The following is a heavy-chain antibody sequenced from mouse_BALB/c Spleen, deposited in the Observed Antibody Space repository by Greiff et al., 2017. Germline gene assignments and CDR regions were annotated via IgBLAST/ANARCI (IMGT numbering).Heavy chain of an antibody. Sequence: EVKVVESGGGLVQPGGSLKLSCAASGFTFSSYTMSWVRQTPEKRLEWVAYISNGGGSTYYPDTVKGRFTISRDNAKNTLYLQMSSLKSEDTAMYYCARRSSLRGAMDYWGQGTSVTVSS. CDR1: GFTFSSYT. CDR3: ARRSSLRGAMDY. V-gene: IGHV5-12-2*01. CDR2: ISNGGGST. D-gene: IGHD1-3*01. J-gene: IGHJ4*01.